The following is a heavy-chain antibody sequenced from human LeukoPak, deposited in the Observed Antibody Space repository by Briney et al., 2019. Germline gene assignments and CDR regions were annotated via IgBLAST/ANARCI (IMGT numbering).Heavy chain of an antibody. CDR3: AKAPRGGDAFDI. D-gene: IGHD3-16*01. V-gene: IGHV4-4*07. CDR2: IYTSGST. J-gene: IGHJ3*02. Sequence: SETLSLTCTVSGGSNSSYYWSWIRQSAGKGLEWIGRIYTSGSTNYNPSLKSRVTMSVDTSKNQFSLRLSSVTAADTAVYYCAKAPRGGDAFDIWGQGRMVTVSS. CDR1: GGSNSSYY.